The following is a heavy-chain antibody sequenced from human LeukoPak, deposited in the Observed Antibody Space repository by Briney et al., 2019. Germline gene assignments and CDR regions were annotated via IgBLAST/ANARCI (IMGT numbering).Heavy chain of an antibody. CDR3: AKELVWFGEPQSYSDL. D-gene: IGHD3-10*01. CDR1: GFTFSKAW. J-gene: IGHJ2*01. V-gene: IGHV3-15*01. Sequence: GGSLRLSCAASGFTFSKAWMSWVRQAPGKGLDWIGRIKSKTDGGTTDYAAPVKGRFTISRDDSKNTLYLQMNSLRAEDTAVYSCAKELVWFGEPQSYSDLWGRGPLVTVS. CDR2: IKSKTDGGTT.